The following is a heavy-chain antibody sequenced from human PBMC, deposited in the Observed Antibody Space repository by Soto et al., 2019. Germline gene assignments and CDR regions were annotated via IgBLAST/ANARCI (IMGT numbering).Heavy chain of an antibody. CDR2: IIPILGIA. Sequence: QVQLVQSGAEVKKPGSTVKVSCKASGGTFSRYTISWVRQARGQVLEWMGRIIPILGIANYALKFQGRVTITAEKSTSTAYMELSSLRSEDTAVYYCARTTDYYYGMDVWGQGTTVTVSS. CDR1: GGTFSRYT. V-gene: IGHV1-69*02. J-gene: IGHJ6*02. CDR3: ARTTDYYYGMDV.